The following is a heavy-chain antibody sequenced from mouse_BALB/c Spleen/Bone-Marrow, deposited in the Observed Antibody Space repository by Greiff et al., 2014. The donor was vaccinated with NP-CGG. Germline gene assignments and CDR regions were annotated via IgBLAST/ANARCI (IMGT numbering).Heavy chain of an antibody. J-gene: IGHJ3*01. CDR2: IDPANGNT. V-gene: IGHV14-3*02. CDR3: ASYYYGSSSFAY. D-gene: IGHD1-1*01. CDR1: GFNIKDTY. Sequence: VQLQQSGAELVKPGASVKLSCTASGFNIKDTYMHWVKQRPEQGLEWIGRIDPANGNTNYDPKFQGKATITADTSSNTAYLQLSSLTSEDTAVYYCASYYYGSSSFAYWGQGTLDTVSA.